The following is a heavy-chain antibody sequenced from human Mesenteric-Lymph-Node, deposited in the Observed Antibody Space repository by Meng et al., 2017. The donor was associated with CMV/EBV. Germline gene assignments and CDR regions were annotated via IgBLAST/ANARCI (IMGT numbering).Heavy chain of an antibody. CDR2: ISGSGGST. V-gene: IGHV3-23*01. CDR3: AKSSHIVVVPAAHMDV. CDR1: GFTFSSYA. J-gene: IGHJ6*02. Sequence: GESLKISCAASGFTFSSYAMSWVRQAPGKGLEWVSAISGSGGSTYYADSVKGRLTISRDNSKNTLYLQMNSLRAEDTAVYYCAKSSHIVVVPAAHMDVWGQGTTVTVSS. D-gene: IGHD2-2*01.